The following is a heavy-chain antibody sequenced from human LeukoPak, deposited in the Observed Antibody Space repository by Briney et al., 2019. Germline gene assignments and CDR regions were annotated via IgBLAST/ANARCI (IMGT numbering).Heavy chain of an antibody. J-gene: IGHJ4*02. V-gene: IGHV4-61*02. CDR3: ARSRGAYYYDSSGYPLYYFDY. D-gene: IGHD3-22*01. Sequence: PSETLSLTCTVSGGSISSGSYYWSWIRQPAGKGLEWIGRIYTSGSTNYNPSLKSRVTISVDTSKNQFSLKLSSVTAADTAVYYCARSRGAYYYDSSGYPLYYFDYWGQGTLVTASS. CDR1: GGSISSGSYY. CDR2: IYTSGST.